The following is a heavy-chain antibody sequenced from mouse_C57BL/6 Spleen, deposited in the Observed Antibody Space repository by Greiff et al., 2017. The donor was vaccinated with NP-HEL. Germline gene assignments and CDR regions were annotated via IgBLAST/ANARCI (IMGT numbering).Heavy chain of an antibody. V-gene: IGHV1-54*01. CDR2: INPGSGGT. CDR3: ARSGGNYGNFDY. Sequence: VQLVESGAELVRPGTSVKVSCKASGYAFTNYLIEWVKQRPGQGLEWIGVINPGSGGTNYNEKFKGKATLTADKSSSTAYMQLSSLTSEDSAVYFCARSGGNYGNFDYWGQGTTLTVSS. D-gene: IGHD2-1*01. CDR1: GYAFTNYL. J-gene: IGHJ2*01.